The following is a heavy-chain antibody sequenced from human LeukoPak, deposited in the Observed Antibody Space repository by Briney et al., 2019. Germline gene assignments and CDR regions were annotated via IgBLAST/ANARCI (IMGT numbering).Heavy chain of an antibody. V-gene: IGHV1-8*01. CDR1: GYTFHRYD. J-gene: IGHJ6*03. CDR2: MNPHSGNT. D-gene: IGHD3-16*02. Sequence: ASEKVSCKACGYTFHRYDLHWVRQATGQGLEWMGWMNPHSGNTGYAQKLQRRVTMTRNTPISTAYMELSSLRSEDTAVYYCARGTVLDSYRQVHYVRYMEVCGRGTAIPVS. CDR3: ARGTVLDSYRQVHYVRYMEV.